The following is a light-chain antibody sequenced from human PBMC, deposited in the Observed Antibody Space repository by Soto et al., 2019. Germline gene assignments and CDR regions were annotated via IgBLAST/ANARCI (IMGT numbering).Light chain of an antibody. J-gene: IGLJ1*01. V-gene: IGLV1-40*01. Sequence: QSVLTQPPSVSGAPGQRVTISCTGSSSNIGAGYDVHWYQQLPGTAPKLLIYGNSNRPSGVPDRFSGSKSGTSASLAITGLQAEDEADYYCQSYDSSFYVFGTGTKVTV. CDR1: SSNIGAGYD. CDR3: QSYDSSFYV. CDR2: GNS.